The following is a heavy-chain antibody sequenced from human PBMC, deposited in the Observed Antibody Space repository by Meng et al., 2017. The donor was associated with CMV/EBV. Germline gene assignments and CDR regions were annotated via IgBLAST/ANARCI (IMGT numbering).Heavy chain of an antibody. Sequence: GGSLRLSCAASGFTFSSYWMHWVRQAPGKGLVWVSRINSDGSSTSYADSVKGRFTISRDNAKNTLYLQMNSLRAEDTAVYYCARDRENYDFWSGYYYGMDVWGQGTTVTVSS. CDR1: GFTFSSYW. V-gene: IGHV3-74*01. CDR3: ARDRENYDFWSGYYYGMDV. D-gene: IGHD3-3*01. J-gene: IGHJ6*02. CDR2: INSDGSST.